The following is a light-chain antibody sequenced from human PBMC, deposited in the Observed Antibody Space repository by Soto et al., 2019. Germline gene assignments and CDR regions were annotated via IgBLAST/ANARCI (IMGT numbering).Light chain of an antibody. CDR2: AAS. Sequence: DIQMTQSPSSLSASVGDRVTITCRASQGISNYLAWYQQKPGKVPKLLIYAASTLQSGVPSRFSGSGSGTVFSLTISSLQPEDVATYYCQNYNSAPGTCGLGPEVEI. CDR3: QNYNSAPGT. J-gene: IGKJ1*01. V-gene: IGKV1-27*01. CDR1: QGISNY.